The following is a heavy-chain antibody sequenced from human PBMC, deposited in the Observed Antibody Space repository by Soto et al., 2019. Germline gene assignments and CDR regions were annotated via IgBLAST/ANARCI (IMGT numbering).Heavy chain of an antibody. CDR1: GYTLIMYY. CDR3: ARGGSLYWYFDL. D-gene: IGHD1-26*01. J-gene: IGHJ2*01. Sequence: GASVKVSCKASGYTLIMYYIHWTRQAPGQGLEWMGLINPSGGSTTYAQKFQGRVTMTRDTSTSTVYMELSSLRSEDTAVYYCARGGSLYWYFDLWGRGTLVTVSS. CDR2: INPSGGST. V-gene: IGHV1-46*01.